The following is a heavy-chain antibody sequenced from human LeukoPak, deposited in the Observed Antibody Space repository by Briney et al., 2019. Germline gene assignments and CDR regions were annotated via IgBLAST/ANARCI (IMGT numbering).Heavy chain of an antibody. V-gene: IGHV4-34*01. J-gene: IGHJ3*02. CDR2: INHSGST. D-gene: IGHD3-22*01. CDR1: GGSFSGYY. CDR3: VRSYSRITMIYRDAFDI. Sequence: SETLSLTCAVYGGSFSGYYWSWIRQPPGKGLEWIGEINHSGSTNYNPSLKSRVTISVDTSKNQFSLKLSSVTAADTAVYYCVRSYSRITMIYRDAFDIWGQGTMVTVSS.